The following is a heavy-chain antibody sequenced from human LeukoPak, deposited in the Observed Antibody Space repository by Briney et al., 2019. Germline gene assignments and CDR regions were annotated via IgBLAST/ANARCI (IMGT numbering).Heavy chain of an antibody. J-gene: IGHJ4*02. CDR3: AREKGVLLPSGWYDY. V-gene: IGHV4-61*01. Sequence: SQTLSLTCTVSGGSISSGSYYWSWIRQPPGKGLEWIGYIYYSGSTNYNPSLKSRVTISVDTSKNQFSLKLSSVTAADTAVYYCAREKGVLLPSGWYDYWGQGALVTVSS. CDR2: IYYSGST. D-gene: IGHD6-19*01. CDR1: GGSISSGSYY.